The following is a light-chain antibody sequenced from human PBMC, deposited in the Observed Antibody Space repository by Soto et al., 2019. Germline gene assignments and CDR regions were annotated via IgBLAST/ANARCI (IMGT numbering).Light chain of an antibody. CDR1: QSVKNY. CDR2: AAS. CDR3: QQSYSTLRT. J-gene: IGKJ1*01. Sequence: DIQMTQSPSSLSASVGDRVKITCRASQSVKNYLNWYQQKPGKAPKLLIYAASSLQSGVPSRFSGSGSGTDFTLTISSLQPEDFATYYCQQSYSTLRTFGQGTKVDIK. V-gene: IGKV1-39*01.